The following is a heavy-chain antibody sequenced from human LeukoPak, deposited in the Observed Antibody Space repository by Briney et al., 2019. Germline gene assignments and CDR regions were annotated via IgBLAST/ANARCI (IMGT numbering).Heavy chain of an antibody. D-gene: IGHD6-19*01. Sequence: ASVKVSCKASGYTFSIYNMHWVRQAPGQGLEWMGIINPSGGTSYAQKLQGRITMTRDTSTAYMELSRLRSDDTAVYYCARAVAGNKDAFDIWGQGTMVTVSS. CDR2: INPSGGT. V-gene: IGHV1-46*01. J-gene: IGHJ3*02. CDR1: GYTFSIYN. CDR3: ARAVAGNKDAFDI.